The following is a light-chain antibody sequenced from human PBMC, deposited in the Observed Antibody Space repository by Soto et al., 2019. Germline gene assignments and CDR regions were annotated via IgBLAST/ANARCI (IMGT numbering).Light chain of an antibody. J-gene: IGLJ3*02. CDR3: SSYTSSSFWV. Sequence: QSALTQPASVSGSPGQSITISCTGSSSDVGGYNYVSWYQQHPGKAPKLMIYEVSNRPSGISNRFSGSKSGNTASLTLSGLQAEDEADYYCSSYTSSSFWVFGGGTKLTVL. V-gene: IGLV2-14*01. CDR1: SSDVGGYNY. CDR2: EVS.